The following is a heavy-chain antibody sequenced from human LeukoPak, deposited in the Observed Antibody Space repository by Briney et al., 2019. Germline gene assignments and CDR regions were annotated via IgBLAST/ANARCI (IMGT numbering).Heavy chain of an antibody. V-gene: IGHV4-59*01. CDR1: GGSISSYY. CDR2: IYHTGST. J-gene: IGHJ4*02. D-gene: IGHD7-27*01. CDR3: ASRKLGNDY. Sequence: SQTLSLTCTVSGGSISSYYWSWIRKSPGKGVEWVGYIYHTGSTSYSPSLKSRVTISADKSQNQFSLKLSSVTAADTAVYYCASRKLGNDYWGQGTLVTVSS.